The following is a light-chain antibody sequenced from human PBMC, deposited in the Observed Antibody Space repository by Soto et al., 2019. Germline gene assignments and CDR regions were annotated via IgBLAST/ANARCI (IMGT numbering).Light chain of an antibody. CDR2: AAS. J-gene: IGKJ5*01. CDR1: QGISRS. Sequence: DIQMTQSPASVSASVGDGFTISFHASQGISRSLAWYQQKPGKAPKLLIYAASSLQSGVPSRFSGSGFGTDFTLTISSLQPEDSAIYYCQQADSFPRTFGQGTRLEIK. V-gene: IGKV1D-12*01. CDR3: QQADSFPRT.